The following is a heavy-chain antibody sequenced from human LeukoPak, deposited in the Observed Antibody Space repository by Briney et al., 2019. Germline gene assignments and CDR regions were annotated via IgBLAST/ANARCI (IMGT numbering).Heavy chain of an antibody. CDR3: ARAGDYGDYGPNDAFDI. Sequence: GGSLRLSCAASGFTFSSYSMNWVRQAPGKGLEWVSSISSSSYIYYADSVKGRFTISRDNAKNSLYLQMNSLRAEDTAVYYCARAGDYGDYGPNDAFDIWGQGTMVTVSS. CDR1: GFTFSSYS. J-gene: IGHJ3*02. CDR2: ISSSSYI. V-gene: IGHV3-21*01. D-gene: IGHD4-17*01.